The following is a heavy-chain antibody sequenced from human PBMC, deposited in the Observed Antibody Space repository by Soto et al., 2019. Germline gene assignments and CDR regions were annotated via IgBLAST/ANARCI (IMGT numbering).Heavy chain of an antibody. CDR3: ASHEFPHDYGDYMGAFDI. J-gene: IGHJ3*02. V-gene: IGHV4-39*01. CDR1: GGSISSSSYY. CDR2: IYYSGST. D-gene: IGHD4-17*01. Sequence: QLQLQESGPGLVKPSETLSLTCTVSGGSISSSSYYWGWIRQPPGKGLEWIGSIYYSGSTYYNPSLKSRVTISVDTSKNQFSLKLSSVTAADTAVYYCASHEFPHDYGDYMGAFDIWGQGTMVTVSS.